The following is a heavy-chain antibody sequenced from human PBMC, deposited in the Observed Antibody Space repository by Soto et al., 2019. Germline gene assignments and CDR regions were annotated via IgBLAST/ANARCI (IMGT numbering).Heavy chain of an antibody. CDR3: VRGNDNYDFWNNWSLDP. V-gene: IGHV4-4*02. J-gene: IGHJ5*02. CDR2: IYQTGSI. D-gene: IGHD3-3*01. Sequence: QVQVQESGPGLVKPSGTLSLTCGVSGGSINNNFWSGVRQPPGKGLEWIGEIYQTGSINYNPSLRSRVTISVDKSKNQLSLKVDSVTAADTAFYYCVRGNDNYDFWNNWSLDPWGQGTLVTVSS. CDR1: GGSINNNFW.